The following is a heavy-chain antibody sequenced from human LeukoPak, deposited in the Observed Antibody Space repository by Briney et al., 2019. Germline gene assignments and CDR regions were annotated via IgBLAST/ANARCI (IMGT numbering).Heavy chain of an antibody. CDR2: IYYSGST. J-gene: IGHJ4*02. Sequence: SETLSLTCTVSGGSISSYYWSWIRRPPGKGLEWSGDIYYSGSTNYNPSLKSRVTISVDTSKNQFSLKLSSVTAADTAVYYCARHESSVVPSSFDYWGQGTLVTVSS. CDR1: GGSISSYY. D-gene: IGHD2-2*01. V-gene: IGHV4-59*08. CDR3: ARHESSVVPSSFDY.